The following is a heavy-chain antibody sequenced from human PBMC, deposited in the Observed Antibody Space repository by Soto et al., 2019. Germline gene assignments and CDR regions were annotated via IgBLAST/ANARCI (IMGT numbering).Heavy chain of an antibody. CDR1: GGSISGHY. CDR2: IFYTGST. D-gene: IGHD6-19*01. Sequence: TETLSLTCNVSGGSISGHYWIWIRQSPGKGLEWIGYIFYTGSTNYSPSLKSRVTLSVDTSKNQFSLRLSSVTAADTAVYYCARVGSSGWSPDYWGQGTLVTVS. J-gene: IGHJ4*02. V-gene: IGHV4-59*11. CDR3: ARVGSSGWSPDY.